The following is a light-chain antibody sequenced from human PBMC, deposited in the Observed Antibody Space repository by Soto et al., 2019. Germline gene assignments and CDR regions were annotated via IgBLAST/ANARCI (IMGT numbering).Light chain of an antibody. CDR1: QSVSSN. CDR3: QQYNNWPLT. J-gene: IGKJ4*01. CDR2: GAS. V-gene: IGKV3-15*01. Sequence: EIVMTQYPATLSVSPGERATLSCRASQSVSSNLAWYQQKPGQAPRLLIYGASTRATGIPARFSGSGSGTEFTLTISSLQSEDFAVYYCQQYNNWPLTLGGGTKVEIK.